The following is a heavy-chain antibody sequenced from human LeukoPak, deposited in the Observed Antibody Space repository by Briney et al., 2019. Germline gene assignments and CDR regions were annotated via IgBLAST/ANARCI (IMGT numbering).Heavy chain of an antibody. J-gene: IGHJ6*03. CDR1: GGSLSSGSYY. Sequence: SQTLSLTCTVSGGSLSSGSYYWSWIRQPAGKGLEWIGRIYTSGSTNYNPSLKSRVTISVDTSKNQFSLKLSSVTAADTAVYYCARLSRDYYYMDVWGKGTTVTVSS. D-gene: IGHD2-2*01. V-gene: IGHV4-61*02. CDR2: IYTSGST. CDR3: ARLSRDYYYMDV.